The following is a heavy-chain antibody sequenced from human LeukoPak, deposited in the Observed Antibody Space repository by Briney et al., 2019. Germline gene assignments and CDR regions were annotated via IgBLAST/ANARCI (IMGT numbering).Heavy chain of an antibody. Sequence: ASVKVSCKASGYTFTGYYMHWVRQAPGQGLEWMGWMNPNSGGTNYAQKFQDRVTMTRDTSLSTAYMELSRLRSDDTAVYYCARVASSSWYIDYWGQGTLVTVSS. CDR1: GYTFTGYY. V-gene: IGHV1-2*02. J-gene: IGHJ4*02. CDR3: ARVASSSWYIDY. D-gene: IGHD6-13*01. CDR2: MNPNSGGT.